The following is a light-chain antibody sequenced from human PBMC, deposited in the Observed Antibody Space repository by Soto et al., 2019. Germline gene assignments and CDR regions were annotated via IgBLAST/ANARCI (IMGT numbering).Light chain of an antibody. CDR3: QQSDSTPYT. J-gene: IGKJ2*01. CDR1: QSVRSDY. Sequence: EIVLTQSPGTLSLSPGERATLSCRASQSVRSDYLAWYQQKPGQAPRLHIYGASTRATGIPDRFTGSGSGTDFTLTISRLEPEDFSTYYCQQSDSTPYTFGQGTKVEI. V-gene: IGKV3-20*01. CDR2: GAS.